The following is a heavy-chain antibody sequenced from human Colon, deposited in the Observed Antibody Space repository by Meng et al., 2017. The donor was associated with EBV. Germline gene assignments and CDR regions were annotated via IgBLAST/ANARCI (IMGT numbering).Heavy chain of an antibody. D-gene: IGHD3-10*01. V-gene: IGHV3-74*01. CDR1: GFTLSLYW. CDR3: ARVRGATRGWLDY. Sequence: EVQLVEAGGASFQPGGSLRLSCAASGFTLSLYWMHWVRQVPGKGLVWVSRIDSDGGSITYADSVKGRFTISKDDAKNTLYLQMNSLRAEDTAIYYCARVRGATRGWLDYWGQGTLVTVSS. CDR2: IDSDGGSI. J-gene: IGHJ4*02.